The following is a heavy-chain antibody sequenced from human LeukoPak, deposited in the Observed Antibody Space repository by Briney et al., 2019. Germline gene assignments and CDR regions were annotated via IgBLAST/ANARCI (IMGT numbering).Heavy chain of an antibody. J-gene: IGHJ6*03. CDR2: IYYSGST. Sequence: SKTLSLTCTVSGGSISSYYWRWIQQPPGKGLEWIGYIYYSGSTNYNPSLKSRVTISVDTSKNQFSLKLSSVTAADTAVYYCARYSNYVSYYYYMDVWGKGTTVTVSS. CDR3: ARYSNYVSYYYYMDV. V-gene: IGHV4-59*01. CDR1: GGSISSYY. D-gene: IGHD4-11*01.